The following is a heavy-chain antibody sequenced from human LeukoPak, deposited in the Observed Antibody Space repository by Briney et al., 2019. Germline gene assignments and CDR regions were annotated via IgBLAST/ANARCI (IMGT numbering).Heavy chain of an antibody. V-gene: IGHV1-2*02. Sequence: GASVKVSCKASGYTFTDHYLHWLRQAPGQGLEYLGWINPNGGGTNFPQKFQGRVTLTIDTSVNTGYMEITKLTSGDTAVYYCARIITSTWYNEFDCWGQGTLVTVSS. CDR2: INPNGGGT. CDR3: ARIITSTWYNEFDC. D-gene: IGHD1-14*01. CDR1: GYTFTDHY. J-gene: IGHJ4*02.